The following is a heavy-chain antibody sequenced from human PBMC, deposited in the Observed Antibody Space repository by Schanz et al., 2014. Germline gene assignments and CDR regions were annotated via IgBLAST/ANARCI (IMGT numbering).Heavy chain of an antibody. CDR1: GFTFSSYG. J-gene: IGHJ4*02. CDR2: IWYDGSNK. Sequence: QVQLAESGGGVVQPGRSLRLSCAASGFTFSSYGLHWVRQAPGKGLEWVAFIWYDGSNKYYADSVKGRFTISRDNSKNTLYLQMNTLRAEDTAVYYCARDRGYCSGGSCLTFDYWGQGTLVTVSS. CDR3: ARDRGYCSGGSCLTFDY. V-gene: IGHV3-33*01. D-gene: IGHD2-15*01.